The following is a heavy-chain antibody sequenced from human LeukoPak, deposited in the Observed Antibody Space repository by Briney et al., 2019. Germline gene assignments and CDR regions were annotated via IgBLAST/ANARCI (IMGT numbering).Heavy chain of an antibody. Sequence: PGGSLRLSCTASGFTFSDHFMHWVRQAPGKGLEWVARIRNKANDYTTEYAASVRGRFTISRYDSTNSLYLQMNSLQTEDTAVYYCARERNSGSYFLGSFDYWGQGTLVTVSS. CDR2: IRNKANDYTT. J-gene: IGHJ4*02. V-gene: IGHV3-72*01. CDR1: GFTFSDHF. CDR3: ARERNSGSYFLGSFDY. D-gene: IGHD1-26*01.